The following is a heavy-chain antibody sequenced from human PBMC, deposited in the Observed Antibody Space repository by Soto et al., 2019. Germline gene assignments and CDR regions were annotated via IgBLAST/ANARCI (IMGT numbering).Heavy chain of an antibody. Sequence: ASVKVSCKASGYTFTSYAMHWVRQAPGQRLEWMGWINAGNGNTKYSQKFQGRVTITRDTSASTAYMELSSLRSEDTAVYYCARVDTAMVRAFYYYGMDVWGQGTTVTVSS. CDR3: ARVDTAMVRAFYYYGMDV. D-gene: IGHD5-18*01. CDR2: INAGNGNT. J-gene: IGHJ6*02. V-gene: IGHV1-3*01. CDR1: GYTFTSYA.